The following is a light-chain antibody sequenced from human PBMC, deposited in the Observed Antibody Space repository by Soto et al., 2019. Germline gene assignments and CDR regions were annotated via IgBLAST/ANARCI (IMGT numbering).Light chain of an antibody. V-gene: IGKV3-15*01. CDR2: GAS. J-gene: IGKJ2*01. Sequence: EIVMTQSPATLSVSPGERATLSCRASQSVSTNLAWYQQKPGQAPRLLIYGASSRATGIPARLSGSGSGTEFTLPISTRQSEDFPVYYCQQYNNWPPYTFGQGTKLEIK. CDR1: QSVSTN. CDR3: QQYNNWPPYT.